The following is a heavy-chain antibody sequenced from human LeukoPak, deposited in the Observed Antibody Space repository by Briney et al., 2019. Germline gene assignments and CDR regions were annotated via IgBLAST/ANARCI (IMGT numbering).Heavy chain of an antibody. CDR1: GFTFSSYW. D-gene: IGHD4-17*01. J-gene: IGHJ4*02. Sequence: QTGGSLRLPCAASGFTFSSYWMSWVRQAPGKGLEWVASIKQDGGQIYYLESVKGRFTVSRDNAKNSLYLQMNSLRAEDTAVYYCARLGARQMLEYWGQGTLVTVSS. CDR2: IKQDGGQI. CDR3: ARLGARQMLEY. V-gene: IGHV3-7*01.